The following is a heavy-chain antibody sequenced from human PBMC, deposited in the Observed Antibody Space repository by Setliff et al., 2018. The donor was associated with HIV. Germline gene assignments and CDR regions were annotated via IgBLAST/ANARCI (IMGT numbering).Heavy chain of an antibody. CDR2: IIPIVGVT. Sequence: ASVKVSCKASGGTFTSYAIHWVRQAPGQGLEWMGGIIPIVGVTNYAQKFQVGVTITADKSTNTAYMDLHSLTSEDTAVYYCARNSDTAGYFLYWGQGTPVTVS. CDR3: ARNSDTAGYFLY. V-gene: IGHV1-69*10. J-gene: IGHJ1*01. CDR1: GGTFTSYA. D-gene: IGHD6-13*01.